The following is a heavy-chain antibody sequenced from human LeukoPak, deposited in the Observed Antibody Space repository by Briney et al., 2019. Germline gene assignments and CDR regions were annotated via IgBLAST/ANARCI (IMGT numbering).Heavy chain of an antibody. J-gene: IGHJ3*02. CDR2: ISYDGSNK. CDR1: GLTFSSYA. Sequence: GRSLRLSCAASGLTFSSYAMHWVRQAPGKGLEWVAVISYDGSNKYYADSVKGRFTISRDNSKNTLYLQMNSLRAEDTAVYYCARYVPAAILGAFDIWGQGTMVTVSS. V-gene: IGHV3-30-3*01. CDR3: ARYVPAAILGAFDI. D-gene: IGHD2-2*02.